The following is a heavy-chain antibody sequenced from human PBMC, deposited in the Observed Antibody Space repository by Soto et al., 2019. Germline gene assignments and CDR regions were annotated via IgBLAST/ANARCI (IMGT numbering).Heavy chain of an antibody. V-gene: IGHV3-9*01. CDR3: AKKLGPGIKYYFDY. D-gene: IGHD1-20*01. Sequence: GGSLRLSCAASGFTFDDFAMHWVRQAPGKGLEWVSGISWNSGSIGYADSVKGRFTISRDNAKNSLYLQMNSLRAEDTALYYCAKKLGPGIKYYFDYWGQGTLVTVSS. CDR2: ISWNSGSI. CDR1: GFTFDDFA. J-gene: IGHJ4*02.